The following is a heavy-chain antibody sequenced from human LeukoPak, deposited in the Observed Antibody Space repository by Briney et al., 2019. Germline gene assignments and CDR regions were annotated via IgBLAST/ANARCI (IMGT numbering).Heavy chain of an antibody. CDR3: AKLSGPGSSGWYSDY. CDR2: ISWNSGSI. Sequence: GGSLRLSCAASGFTFDDYAMHWVRQAPGKGLEWVSGISWNSGSIGYADSVKGRFTISRDNAKNSLYLQMNSLRAEDTALYYCAKLSGPGSSGWYSDYWGQGTLVTVSS. D-gene: IGHD6-19*01. V-gene: IGHV3-9*01. CDR1: GFTFDDYA. J-gene: IGHJ4*02.